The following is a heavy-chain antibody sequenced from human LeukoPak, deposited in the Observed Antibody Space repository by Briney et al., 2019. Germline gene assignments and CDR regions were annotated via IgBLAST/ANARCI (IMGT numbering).Heavy chain of an antibody. Sequence: GGSLRLSCAASGFTFSSYGMHWVRQAPGKGLEWVSSISSSSSYIYYADSVKGRFTISRDNAKNSLYLQMNSLRAEDTAVYYCARADSSGYYGAWAFDIWGQGTMVTVSS. D-gene: IGHD3-22*01. CDR2: ISSSSSYI. J-gene: IGHJ3*02. V-gene: IGHV3-21*01. CDR3: ARADSSGYYGAWAFDI. CDR1: GFTFSSYG.